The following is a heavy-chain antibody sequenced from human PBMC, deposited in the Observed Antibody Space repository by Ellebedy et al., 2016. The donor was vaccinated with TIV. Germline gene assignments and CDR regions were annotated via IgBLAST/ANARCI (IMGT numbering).Heavy chain of an antibody. CDR2: INPGNGGT. CDR3: ARDLASGWYAALGFDS. J-gene: IGHJ4*02. D-gene: IGHD6-19*01. Sequence: ASVKVSCKASGYTFLNYPVHWVRQAPGQRLEWMGWINPGNGGTKYSQRFQGRVTLTRDTSARTAYMELSSLRSEDTAVYYCARDLASGWYAALGFDSWGQGTLVTVSS. V-gene: IGHV1-3*01. CDR1: GYTFLNYP.